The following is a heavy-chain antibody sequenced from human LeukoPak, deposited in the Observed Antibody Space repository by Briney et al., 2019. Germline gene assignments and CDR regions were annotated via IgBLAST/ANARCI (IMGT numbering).Heavy chain of an antibody. CDR2: IYPGNSDT. D-gene: IGHD3-10*01. CDR3: ARRSDNWFDP. V-gene: IGHV5-51*01. Sequence: GESLKISCKGSGYYFTNYWIGWVCQMPGKGLEWMGIIYPGNSDTTYSPSFQGQVTISADKSISTAYLQWRSLKASDTAMYYCARRSDNWFDPWGQGTLVTVSS. J-gene: IGHJ5*02. CDR1: GYYFTNYW.